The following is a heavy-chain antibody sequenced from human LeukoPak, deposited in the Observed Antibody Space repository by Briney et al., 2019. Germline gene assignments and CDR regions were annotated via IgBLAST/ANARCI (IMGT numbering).Heavy chain of an antibody. CDR1: GFTFSRYS. D-gene: IGHD3-16*01. Sequence: GGSLRLFCAASGFTFSRYSMNWVRQAPGKGLEWVSSISSSSSYRYYADSVKGRFTISRDNAKNSLHLQMNSLRAEDTAVYYCMSYAGRSDDYWGQGTLVTVSS. CDR3: MSYAGRSDDY. J-gene: IGHJ4*02. CDR2: ISSSSSYR. V-gene: IGHV3-21*01.